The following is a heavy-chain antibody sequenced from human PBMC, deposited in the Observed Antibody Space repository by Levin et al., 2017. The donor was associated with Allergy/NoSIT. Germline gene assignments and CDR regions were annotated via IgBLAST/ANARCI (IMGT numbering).Heavy chain of an antibody. CDR2: ISSSSTI. D-gene: IGHD3/OR15-3a*01. CDR1: GFTFTSYS. V-gene: IGHV3-48*01. J-gene: IGHJ4*02. CDR3: ARGGTGSYYFDY. Sequence: PGGSLRLSCAASGFTFTSYSMNWVRQAPGKGLECVSYISSSSTIYYADSVKGRFTISRDNAKNSLYLQMNSLGAEDTAVYYCARGGTGSYYFDYWGQGTLVTVSS.